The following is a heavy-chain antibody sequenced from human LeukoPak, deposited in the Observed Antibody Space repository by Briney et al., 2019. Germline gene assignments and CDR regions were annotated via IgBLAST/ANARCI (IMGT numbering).Heavy chain of an antibody. V-gene: IGHV4-34*01. J-gene: IGHJ6*02. CDR1: GGSFSGYY. CDR3: ATQQLSHCYYYGMDV. CDR2: INHSGST. D-gene: IGHD6-13*01. Sequence: PSETLSLTCAVYGGSFSGYYWSWIRQPPGKGLVWIGEINHSGSTNYNPSLKSRVTISVDTSKNQFSLKLSSVTAADTAVYYCATQQLSHCYYYGMDVWGQGTTVTVSS.